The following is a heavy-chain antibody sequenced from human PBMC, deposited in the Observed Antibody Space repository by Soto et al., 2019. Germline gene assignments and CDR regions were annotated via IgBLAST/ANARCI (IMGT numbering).Heavy chain of an antibody. J-gene: IGHJ6*02. CDR3: ARRLQSELYYYYGLDV. CDR1: GGSISSSHW. CDR2: IYHSGST. V-gene: IGHV4-4*02. D-gene: IGHD1-1*01. Sequence: QVQLQESGPGLVKPSGTLSLTCAVSGGSISSSHWWSWVRQPPGKGLEWIGEIYHSGSTNYNPSLKSRVTISVDKSKTQFSLKLSSVTAPYTAVYYCARRLQSELYYYYGLDVSGPGTTVTVSS.